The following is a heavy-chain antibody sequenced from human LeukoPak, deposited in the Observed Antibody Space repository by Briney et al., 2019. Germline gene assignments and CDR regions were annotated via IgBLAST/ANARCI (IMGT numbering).Heavy chain of an antibody. CDR3: ARNYYDSSDDAFDI. CDR1: GYSISSGYY. V-gene: IGHV4-38-2*02. Sequence: SETLSLTCTVSGYSISSGYYWGWIRQPPGKGLEWIGSIYHSGSTYYNPSLKSRVTISVDTSKNQFSLKLSSVTAADTAVYYCARNYYDSSDDAFDIWGQGTMVTVSS. D-gene: IGHD3-22*01. CDR2: IYHSGST. J-gene: IGHJ3*02.